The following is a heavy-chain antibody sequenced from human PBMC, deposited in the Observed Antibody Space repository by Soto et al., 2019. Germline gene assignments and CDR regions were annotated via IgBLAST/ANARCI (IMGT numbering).Heavy chain of an antibody. V-gene: IGHV3-21*01. J-gene: IGHJ6*02. CDR2: ISNSSSYI. D-gene: IGHD5-12*01. Sequence: EVQLVASGGGLVKPGGSLRLACAASGCTCSSYSMNWVRQAPGKWLEWVSSISNSSSYIYYADSVKGRFTISGDNAKNTLYLQRNSLRAEDTAVYSCARASGYGYYYYGMDVWGQGTTVTVSS. CDR3: ARASGYGYYYYGMDV. CDR1: GCTCSSYS.